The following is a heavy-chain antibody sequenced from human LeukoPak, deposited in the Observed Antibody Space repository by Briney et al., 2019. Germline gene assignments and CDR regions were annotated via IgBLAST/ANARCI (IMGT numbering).Heavy chain of an antibody. CDR3: AKDGDTMSGTYYYDMDV. J-gene: IGHJ6*03. Sequence: GGTLRLSCAASGFTFSSYTMNWVRQAPGKGLEWVSYISSYSSTIYYADSVKGRFTISRDNSKNTLYLQMNSLRGEDTAVYYCAKDGDTMSGTYYYDMDVWGKGTTVTIS. CDR1: GFTFSSYT. CDR2: ISSYSSTI. V-gene: IGHV3-48*01. D-gene: IGHD1-26*01.